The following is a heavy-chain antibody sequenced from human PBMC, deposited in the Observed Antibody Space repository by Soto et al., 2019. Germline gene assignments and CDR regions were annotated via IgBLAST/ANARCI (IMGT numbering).Heavy chain of an antibody. D-gene: IGHD3-3*01. J-gene: IGHJ6*02. Sequence: GGSLRLSCAASGFTFSSYGMHWVRQAPGKGLEWVAVIWYDGSNKYYADSVKGRFTISRDNSKNTLYLQMNSLRAEDTAVYYCATDPGPYDFRGMDVWGQGTTVTVSS. CDR2: IWYDGSNK. V-gene: IGHV3-33*01. CDR3: ATDPGPYDFRGMDV. CDR1: GFTFSSYG.